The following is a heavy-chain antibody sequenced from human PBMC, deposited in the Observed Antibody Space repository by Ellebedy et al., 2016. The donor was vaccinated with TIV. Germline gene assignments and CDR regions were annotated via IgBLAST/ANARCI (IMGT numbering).Heavy chain of an antibody. D-gene: IGHD6-13*01. CDR2: INSDGSRT. J-gene: IGHJ5*02. CDR3: AREGSPLAAAGLS. Sequence: GESLKISCAASGFTFSSYWMHWVRQAPGKGLVWVSLINSDGSRTTYADSVKGRFTISRDNAKNTLYLQMNSLRADDTAVYYCAREGSPLAAAGLSWGQGTLVTVSS. CDR1: GFTFSSYW. V-gene: IGHV3-74*01.